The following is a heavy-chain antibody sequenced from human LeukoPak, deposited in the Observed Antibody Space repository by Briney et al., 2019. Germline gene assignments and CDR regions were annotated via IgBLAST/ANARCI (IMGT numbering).Heavy chain of an antibody. CDR3: ARERKVGNYYGSGSYREINPYYMDV. CDR1: GGTFSSYA. D-gene: IGHD3-10*01. CDR2: IIPIFGTA. V-gene: IGHV1-69*06. J-gene: IGHJ6*03. Sequence: ASVKVSCKASGGTFSSYAISWVRQAPGQGLEWMGGIIPIFGTANYAQKFQGRVTITADKSTSTAYMELSSLRSEDTAVYYCARERKVGNYYGSGSYREINPYYMDVWGKGTTVTVSS.